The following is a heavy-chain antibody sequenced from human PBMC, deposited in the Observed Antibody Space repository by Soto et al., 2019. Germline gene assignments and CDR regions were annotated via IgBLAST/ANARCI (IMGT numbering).Heavy chain of an antibody. CDR2: ISGSGGST. CDR1: GFTFSSYA. D-gene: IGHD6-19*01. V-gene: IGHV3-23*01. CDR3: AKGFTYSSGWYYYYGMDV. J-gene: IGHJ6*02. Sequence: GGSLRLSCAASGFTFSSYAMSWVRQAPGKGLEWVSAISGSGGSTYYADSVKGRVTISRDNSKNTLYLQMNSLRAEETAVYYCAKGFTYSSGWYYYYGMDVWGQGTTVTVSS.